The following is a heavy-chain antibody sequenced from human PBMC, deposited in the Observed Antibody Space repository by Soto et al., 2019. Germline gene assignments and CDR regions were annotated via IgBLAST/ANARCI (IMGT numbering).Heavy chain of an antibody. CDR1: GGSISSGGYY. V-gene: IGHV4-31*03. CDR3: ARVSGIAAAGSFPLFDY. Sequence: QVQLQESGPGLVKPSQTLSLTCTVSGGSISSGGYYGSWIRQHPGKGLGWIGYIYYSGGTYYTRSLKSGVTITVDTAKNRFSLKLSSVTAADTAVYYCARVSGIAAAGSFPLFDYWGQGTLVTVSS. CDR2: IYYSGGT. J-gene: IGHJ4*02. D-gene: IGHD6-13*01.